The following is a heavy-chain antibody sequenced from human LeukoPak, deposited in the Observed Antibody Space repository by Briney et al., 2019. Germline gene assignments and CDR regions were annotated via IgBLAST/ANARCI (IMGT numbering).Heavy chain of an antibody. CDR3: IRDFRSADL. V-gene: IGHV3-74*01. J-gene: IGHJ5*02. CDR1: GFTFSNYW. CDR2: IYVDGRTT. Sequence: GGSLRLSCASGFTFSNYWMHWVRQPPGKGLVWVSRIYVDGRTTNYADSVKGRFTISRDNAKNTVYLEMNSLSVEDTATYYCIRDFRSADLWGQGTLVTVTS.